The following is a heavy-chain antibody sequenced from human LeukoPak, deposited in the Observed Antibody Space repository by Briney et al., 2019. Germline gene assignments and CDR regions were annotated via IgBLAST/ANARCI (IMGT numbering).Heavy chain of an antibody. V-gene: IGHV3-33*01. J-gene: IGHJ4*02. D-gene: IGHD1-20*01. CDR3: ARDPGGITGVTVDY. CDR2: IWYDGSNK. Sequence: PGGSLRLSCAASGFTFSSYGMHWVRQAPGKGLEWVAVIWYDGSNKYYADSVKGRFTISRDNSKNTLYLQMNSLRAEDTAVYYCARDPGGITGVTVDYWGQGTLVTVSS. CDR1: GFTFSSYG.